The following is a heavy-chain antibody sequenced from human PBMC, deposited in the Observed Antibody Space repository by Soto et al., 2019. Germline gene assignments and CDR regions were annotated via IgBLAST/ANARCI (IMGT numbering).Heavy chain of an antibody. V-gene: IGHV1-18*01. CDR2: ISAYNGNT. J-gene: IGHJ6*02. CDR3: ARDRGAYGLDV. Sequence: QVQLVQSGAEVKKPGASVKVSCKASGYTFTSYGISWVRQAPGQGLEWMGWISAYNGNTNYAQKLQGRVTMTTDTPRSTAYRERGSLRSDDTAVYYCARDRGAYGLDVWGQGTTVTVSS. CDR1: GYTFTSYG.